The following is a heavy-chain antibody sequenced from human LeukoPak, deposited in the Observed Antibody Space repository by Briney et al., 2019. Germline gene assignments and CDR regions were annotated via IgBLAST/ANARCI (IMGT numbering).Heavy chain of an antibody. J-gene: IGHJ6*02. CDR3: ARDPRYCSSTSCPDYYYGMDV. V-gene: IGHV3-21*01. D-gene: IGHD2-2*01. CDR2: ISSSSSYI. Sequence: GGSLRLSCAASGFTFSSYSMNWVRQAPGKGLEWVSSISSSSSYIYYADSVKGRFTISRDNAKNSLYLQMNSLRAEDTAVYYCARDPRYCSSTSCPDYYYGMDVWGQGTTATVSS. CDR1: GFTFSSYS.